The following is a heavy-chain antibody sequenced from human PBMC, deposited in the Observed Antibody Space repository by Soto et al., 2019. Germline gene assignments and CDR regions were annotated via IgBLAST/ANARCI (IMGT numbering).Heavy chain of an antibody. V-gene: IGHV1-18*01. J-gene: IGHJ5*02. D-gene: IGHD2-2*01. CDR2: ISAYTDAP. Sequence: QGQLVQSGAEVKKPGASVKVSCTASGNTFTNFGVTWVRQAPGQGLEWMGWISAYTDAPNYAQKLQGRVTMTIDTSTRTASLDLRRLTSDDTAVYYCARVIPGAESWFDPWGQGTLVTVSS. CDR3: ARVIPGAESWFDP. CDR1: GNTFTNFG.